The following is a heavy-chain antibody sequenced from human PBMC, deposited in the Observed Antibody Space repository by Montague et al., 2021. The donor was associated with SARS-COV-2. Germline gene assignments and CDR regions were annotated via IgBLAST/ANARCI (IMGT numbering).Heavy chain of an antibody. J-gene: IGHJ4*02. Sequence: SETLSLTCAVYGGSFSDYHWTWIRQSPGEGLEWNGQINHGGSTKYNPSLKSRVTISIDTSKKQFSLKLTSVTAADTAVYYCARGAPGYWGQGTLVTVSS. D-gene: IGHD1-1*01. CDR1: GGSFSDYH. V-gene: IGHV4-34*01. CDR2: INHGGST. CDR3: ARGAPGY.